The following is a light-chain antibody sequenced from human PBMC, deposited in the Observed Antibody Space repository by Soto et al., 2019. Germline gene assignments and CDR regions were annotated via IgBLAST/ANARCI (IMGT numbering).Light chain of an antibody. CDR1: SSDIGGHDS. CDR2: NVS. V-gene: IGLV2-14*01. Sequence: QSALTQPASVSGSLGQAITISCTGTSSDIGGHDSVSWYQHNPGKAPKLMIYNVSHRPSGVSTRFSGSKSGNTASLTISGLQADDEADYYCCLYIGATTYVFGTGTKVTVL. J-gene: IGLJ1*01. CDR3: CLYIGATTYV.